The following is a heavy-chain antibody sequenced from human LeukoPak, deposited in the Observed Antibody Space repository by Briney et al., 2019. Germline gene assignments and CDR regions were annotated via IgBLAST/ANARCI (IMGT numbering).Heavy chain of an antibody. CDR2: ILPILGIA. CDR3: AKGWYCSSTSCYTGRDFDY. V-gene: IGHV1-69*04. D-gene: IGHD2-2*02. CDR1: GGTFSSYA. J-gene: IGHJ4*02. Sequence: SVKVSCKASGGTFSSYAISWVRQAPGQGLEWMGRILPILGIANYAQKFQGRVTITADKSTSTAYMELSSLRSEDTAVYYCAKGWYCSSTSCYTGRDFDYWGQGALVTVSS.